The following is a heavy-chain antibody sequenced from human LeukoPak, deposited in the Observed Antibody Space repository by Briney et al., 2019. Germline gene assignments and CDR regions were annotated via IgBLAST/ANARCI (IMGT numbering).Heavy chain of an antibody. CDR3: AREFSWSGFFDY. CDR2: IYDSGST. J-gene: IGHJ4*02. CDR1: DGSISSYY. D-gene: IGHD3-3*01. Sequence: NPSETLSLTCTVSDGSISSYYWSWIRQPPGKGLEWIGHIYDSGSTNYNPSLKSRVTISVDTSKNQLSLKLSSVTAADTAVYYCAREFSWSGFFDYWGQGTLVTVSS. V-gene: IGHV4-59*01.